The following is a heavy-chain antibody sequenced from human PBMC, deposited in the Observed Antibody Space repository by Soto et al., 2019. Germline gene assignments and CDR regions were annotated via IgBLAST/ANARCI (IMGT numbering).Heavy chain of an antibody. CDR2: SSNSGTFS. CDR3: ARSGDNYNRLDY. CDR1: GFTFSDYY. D-gene: IGHD1-1*01. V-gene: IGHV3-11*06. J-gene: IGHJ4*02. Sequence: PGGSLRLSCAGSGFTFSDYYISWIRQAPGKGLEWMSYSSNSGTFSRYADSVKGRFSISRDNTKNLLYLQMNSLRAEDTAVYYCARSGDNYNRLDYWGQGTPVTVSS.